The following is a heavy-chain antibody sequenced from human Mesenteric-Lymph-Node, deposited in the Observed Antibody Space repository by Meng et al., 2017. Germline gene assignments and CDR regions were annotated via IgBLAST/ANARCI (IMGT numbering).Heavy chain of an antibody. CDR2: MNPNTSNT. CDR3: ARGVGQTSELLQY. V-gene: IGHV1-8*02. CDR1: GYTFTSNG. J-gene: IGHJ4*02. D-gene: IGHD2-15*01. Sequence: ASVKVSCKASGYTFTSNGINWVRQAIGQGLEGMGWMNPNTSNTGYAEKFQGRVTLTRSTSISTAYMELTSLRSEDTAVYYWARGVGQTSELLQYWGQGTLVTVSS.